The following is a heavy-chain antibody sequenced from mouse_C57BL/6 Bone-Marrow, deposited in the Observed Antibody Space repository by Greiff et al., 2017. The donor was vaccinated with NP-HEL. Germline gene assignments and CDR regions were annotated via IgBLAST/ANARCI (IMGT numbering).Heavy chain of an antibody. J-gene: IGHJ4*01. CDR3: ATSYYSNSYAMDY. V-gene: IGHV2-6*01. CDR2: IWGVGST. D-gene: IGHD2-5*01. CDR1: GFPLTSYG. Sequence: VQLQQSGPGLVAPSQSLSITCTVSGFPLTSYGVDWVRQSPGKGLEWLGVIWGVGSTNYNSALKSRLSISEDNSKSQVFLKMNSLQTDDTAMYYCATSYYSNSYAMDYWGQGTSDTVSS.